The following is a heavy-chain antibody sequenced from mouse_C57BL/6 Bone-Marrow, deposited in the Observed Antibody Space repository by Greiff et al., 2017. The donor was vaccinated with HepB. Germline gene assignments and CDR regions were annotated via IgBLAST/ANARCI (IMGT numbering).Heavy chain of an antibody. J-gene: IGHJ3*01. CDR3: ARWRDGSWFAY. Sequence: EVQLQQSGPVLVKPGASVKMSCKASGYTFTDYYMNWVKQSHGKSLEWIGVINPYNGGTSYNQKFKGKATLTVDKSSSTAYMELNSLTSEDSAVYYCARWRDGSWFAYRGQGTLVTVAA. CDR2: INPYNGGT. D-gene: IGHD2-3*01. V-gene: IGHV1-19*01. CDR1: GYTFTDYY.